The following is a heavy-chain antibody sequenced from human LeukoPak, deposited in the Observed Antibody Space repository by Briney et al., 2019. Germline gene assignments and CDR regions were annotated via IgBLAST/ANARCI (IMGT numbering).Heavy chain of an antibody. CDR2: IKQDGSEK. Sequence: GGSLRLSCAASGFTFSNSWMSWVRQAPGKGLEWVANIKQDGSEKYYVDSVKGRFTISRDNAKNSLYLQMNSLRAEDTAVYYCARDKFGGTDYWGQGTLVTVSS. V-gene: IGHV3-7*01. D-gene: IGHD3-16*01. CDR1: GFTFSNSW. CDR3: ARDKFGGTDY. J-gene: IGHJ4*02.